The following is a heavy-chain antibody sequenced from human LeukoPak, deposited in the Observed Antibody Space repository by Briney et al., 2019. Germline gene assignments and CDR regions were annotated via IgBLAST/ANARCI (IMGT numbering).Heavy chain of an antibody. J-gene: IGHJ4*02. CDR2: ISYDGSNK. D-gene: IGHD3-16*01. CDR1: GFTFSSYA. V-gene: IGHV3-30-3*01. CDR3: ARDGGSFNLYYFDY. Sequence: PGGSLRLSCAASGFTFSSYAMHWVRQAPGKGLEWVAVISYDGSNKYYADSVKGRFTISRDNSKNTLYLQMNSLRAEDTAVYYCARDGGSFNLYYFDYWGQGTLVTVSS.